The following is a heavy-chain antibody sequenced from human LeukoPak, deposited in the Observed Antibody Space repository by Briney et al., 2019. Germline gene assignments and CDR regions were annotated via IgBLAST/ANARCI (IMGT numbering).Heavy chain of an antibody. V-gene: IGHV1-18*01. J-gene: IGHJ6*04. CDR3: ANVAKGRFFFYHMDV. Sequence: GASVRVSCKASGRTNNRFGVSWVRQAPGQGLEWIGGISSDNGIPRYADKFQGRVTISADTSTTTAYIEMRSLTYDDTAVYFCANVAKGRFFFYHMDVWGKGTTVTVSS. CDR1: GRTNNRFG. CDR2: ISSDNGIP. D-gene: IGHD2-2*01.